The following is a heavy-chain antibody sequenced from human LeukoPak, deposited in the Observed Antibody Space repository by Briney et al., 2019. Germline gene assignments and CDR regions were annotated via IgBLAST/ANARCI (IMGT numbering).Heavy chain of an antibody. Sequence: GGSLRLSCAASGFTFSTYSMNWVRQAPGKGLEWISYISSTSNTIYYADSVKGRFTISRDNAKNSLYLQMNSLRAEDTAVYYCANHLACGSTSCPPFDDWGQGTLVTVSS. J-gene: IGHJ4*02. CDR2: ISSTSNTI. CDR3: ANHLACGSTSCPPFDD. D-gene: IGHD2-2*01. CDR1: GFTFSTYS. V-gene: IGHV3-48*04.